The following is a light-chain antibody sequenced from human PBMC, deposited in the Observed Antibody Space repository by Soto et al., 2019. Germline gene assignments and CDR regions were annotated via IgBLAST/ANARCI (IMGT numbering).Light chain of an antibody. Sequence: QSVLTQPASVSGSPGQSITISCTGTSSDVGSYNLVSWYQQHPGIAPKLMIYEVSKRPSGVSNRFSGSKSGNTASLTISGLQAEDEADYYCCSYAGSSAYVVFGGGTKLTVL. CDR1: SSDVGSYNL. V-gene: IGLV2-23*02. CDR2: EVS. CDR3: CSYAGSSAYVV. J-gene: IGLJ2*01.